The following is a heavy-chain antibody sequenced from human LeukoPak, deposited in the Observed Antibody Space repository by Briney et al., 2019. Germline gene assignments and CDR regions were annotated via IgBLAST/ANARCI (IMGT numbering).Heavy chain of an antibody. Sequence: PGGSLRPSCAVSGFTVSSNYMSWVRQAPGKGLEWVSIIYSGGSTYYADSVKGRFTISRDNSKNILYLQMNSLRAEDTALYYCARVGYTDSWYSSPPFDYWGQGTLVTVSS. CDR2: IYSGGST. CDR3: ARVGYTDSWYSSPPFDY. D-gene: IGHD6-13*01. V-gene: IGHV3-66*01. J-gene: IGHJ4*02. CDR1: GFTVSSNY.